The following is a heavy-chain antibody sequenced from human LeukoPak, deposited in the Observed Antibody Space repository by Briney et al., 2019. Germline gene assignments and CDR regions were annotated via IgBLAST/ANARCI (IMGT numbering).Heavy chain of an antibody. D-gene: IGHD3-10*01. V-gene: IGHV1-69*01. CDR3: ARDRDTMGTTGNWFDP. J-gene: IGHJ5*02. Sequence: SVTVSCKASGGTFSSYPISWVRQAPGQGLEWMGGIIPIFGTANYAQKFQGRVTITADESTSTAYMELSSLRSEDTAVYYCARDRDTMGTTGNWFDPWGQGTLVTVSS. CDR2: IIPIFGTA. CDR1: GGTFSSYP.